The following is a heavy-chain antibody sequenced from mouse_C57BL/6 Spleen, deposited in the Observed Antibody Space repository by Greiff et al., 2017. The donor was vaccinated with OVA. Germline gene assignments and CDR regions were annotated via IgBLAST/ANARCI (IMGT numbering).Heavy chain of an antibody. V-gene: IGHV1-47*01. CDR2: FHPYNDDT. D-gene: IGHD3-2*02. J-gene: IGHJ3*01. CDR1: GYTFTTYP. CDR3: ARRQLRDVDGFAY. Sequence: VKLQESGAELVKPGASVKMSCKASGYTFTTYPIEWMKQNHGKSLEWIGNFHPYNDDTKYNEKFKGKATLTVEKSSSTVYLELSRLTSDDSAVYYCARRQLRDVDGFAYWGQGTLVTVSA.